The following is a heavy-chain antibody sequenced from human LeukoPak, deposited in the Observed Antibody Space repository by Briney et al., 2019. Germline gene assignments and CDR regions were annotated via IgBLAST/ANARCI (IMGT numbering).Heavy chain of an antibody. CDR3: ARGAHDFWSGYRPFDY. CDR2: ISAYNGNT. D-gene: IGHD3-3*01. Sequence: GASVKVSCKASGYTFTSYDINWVRQATGQGLEWMGWISAYNGNTNYAQKLQGRVTMTTDTSTSTAYMELRSLRSDDTAVYYCARGAHDFWSGYRPFDYWGQGTLVTVSS. CDR1: GYTFTSYD. J-gene: IGHJ4*02. V-gene: IGHV1-18*01.